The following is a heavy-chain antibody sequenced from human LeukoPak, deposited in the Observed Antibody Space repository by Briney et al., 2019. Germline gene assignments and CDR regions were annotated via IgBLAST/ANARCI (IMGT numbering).Heavy chain of an antibody. CDR3: AKEDHFAS. CDR1: GFTFDDYT. V-gene: IGHV3-9*01. J-gene: IGHJ4*02. CDR2: ITWNSGSI. Sequence: GGSLRLSCAASGFTFDDYTMHWVRQAPGKGLEWVSGITWNSGSIGYADSVRGRFTISRDNAKNSLYLEMNSLRAEDTALYYCAKEDHFASWGQGILVTVSS.